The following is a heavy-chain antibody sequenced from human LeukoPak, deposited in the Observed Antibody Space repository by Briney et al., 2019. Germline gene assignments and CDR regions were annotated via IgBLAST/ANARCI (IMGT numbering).Heavy chain of an antibody. CDR2: ISSSSSYI. J-gene: IGHJ4*02. Sequence: GGSLRLSCAASGFTFSSYSMNWVRQAPGKGLEWVSSISSSSSYIYYADSVKGRFTISRGNAKNSLYLQMNSLRAEDTAVYYCARDPRHCSSTSCYPDWGQGTLVTVSS. CDR1: GFTFSSYS. V-gene: IGHV3-21*01. CDR3: ARDPRHCSSTSCYPD. D-gene: IGHD2-2*01.